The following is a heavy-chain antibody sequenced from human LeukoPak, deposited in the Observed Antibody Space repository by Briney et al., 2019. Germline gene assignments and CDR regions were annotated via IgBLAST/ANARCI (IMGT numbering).Heavy chain of an antibody. CDR3: ARVSLNGYVKEIYFDS. V-gene: IGHV4-4*02. J-gene: IGHJ4*02. D-gene: IGHD3-9*01. CDR1: GVSITSSNW. Sequence: SETLSLTCAVSGVSITSSNWWSWVRQPPGKGLEWIGEIFHSGSTNYNPSLESRVIMSLDKSENQFSLNLTSVTAADTARYYCARVSLNGYVKEIYFDSWGQGTRVTVSS. CDR2: IFHSGST.